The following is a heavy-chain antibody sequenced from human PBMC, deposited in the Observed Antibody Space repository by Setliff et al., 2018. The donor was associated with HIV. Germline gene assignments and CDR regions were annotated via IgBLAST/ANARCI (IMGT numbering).Heavy chain of an antibody. J-gene: IGHJ6*03. CDR1: GASITTNY. CDR3: ARRHGDYIDGTYYYHYMDV. V-gene: IGHV4-34*01. Sequence: PSETLSLTCTVSGASITTNYWSWYRQPPGKGLEWIGETSHSGTTKYNPSLGSRVIISVDTSKNQISLRLTSVSAADTAVYYCARRHGDYIDGTYYYHYMDVWGKGTTVTVSS. CDR2: TSHSGTT. D-gene: IGHD4-17*01.